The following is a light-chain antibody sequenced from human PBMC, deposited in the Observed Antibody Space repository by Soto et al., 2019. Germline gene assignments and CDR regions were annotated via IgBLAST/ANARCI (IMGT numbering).Light chain of an antibody. V-gene: IGLV1-51*01. J-gene: IGLJ2*01. Sequence: QPVLTQPPSVSAAPGQKVTISCSGANSNIGNNYVSWYQQFPGTAPQLLIYDNNKRPSGIPDRFSGSKSGTSATLVITGLQTGDEADFYYAAWDNSLSAVLFGGGTKLTVL. CDR2: DNN. CDR1: NSNIGNNY. CDR3: AAWDNSLSAVL.